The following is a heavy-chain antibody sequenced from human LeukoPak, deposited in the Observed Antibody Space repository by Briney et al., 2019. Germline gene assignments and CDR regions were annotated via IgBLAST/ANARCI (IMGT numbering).Heavy chain of an antibody. V-gene: IGHV4-61*02. D-gene: IGHD2-2*02. CDR2: IYSSGTT. CDR1: GGSISSSSYY. Sequence: PSETLSLTCTVSGGSISSSSYYWGWIRQPAGKGLEWIGRIYSSGTTNYNPSLRSRVSMSVDTSKNQFSLKLSSVIAADTAVYYCAREGGYCNSGYCYISLDYWGQGALLTVSS. CDR3: AREGGYCNSGYCYISLDY. J-gene: IGHJ4*02.